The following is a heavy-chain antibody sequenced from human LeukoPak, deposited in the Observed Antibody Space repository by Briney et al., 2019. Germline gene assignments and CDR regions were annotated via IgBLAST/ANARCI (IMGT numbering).Heavy chain of an antibody. CDR1: GYTFTSYG. J-gene: IGHJ4*02. D-gene: IGHD6-19*01. CDR3: ARDRGDSGSGWYPSPSGY. CDR2: IGAYNGNT. Sequence: GASVKVSCKASGYTFTSYGISWVRQAPGQGLEWMGWIGAYNGNTNYAQKLQGRVTMTTDTSTSTAYMELRSLRSDDTAVYYCARDRGDSGSGWYPSPSGYWGQGTLVTVSS. V-gene: IGHV1-18*01.